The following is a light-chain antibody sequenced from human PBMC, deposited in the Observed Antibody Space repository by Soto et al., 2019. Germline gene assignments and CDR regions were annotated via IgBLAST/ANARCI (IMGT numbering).Light chain of an antibody. CDR2: YVS. Sequence: QSALTQPASVSGSPGQSITISCTGTTSDIGGYNYVPWYQQHPGKAPKLMINYVSNRPSGISNRFSGSKSGNTASLTISGLQAEDEADYYCSSYTNTYIWVFGGGTKVTVL. CDR3: SSYTNTYIWV. J-gene: IGLJ3*02. V-gene: IGLV2-14*01. CDR1: TSDIGGYNY.